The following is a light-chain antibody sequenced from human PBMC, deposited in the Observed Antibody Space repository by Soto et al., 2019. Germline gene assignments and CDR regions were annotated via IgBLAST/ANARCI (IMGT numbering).Light chain of an antibody. CDR3: QQRSNWPPWT. Sequence: EIVLTQSPATLSLSPGERATLSCRASQSVSSYLAWYQQKPGQAPRLLIYDASNSATGIPARFSGSWSGTDFTLTISSLEPEDFAVYYCQQRSNWPPWTFGQGTKVEIK. CDR1: QSVSSY. CDR2: DAS. V-gene: IGKV3-11*01. J-gene: IGKJ1*01.